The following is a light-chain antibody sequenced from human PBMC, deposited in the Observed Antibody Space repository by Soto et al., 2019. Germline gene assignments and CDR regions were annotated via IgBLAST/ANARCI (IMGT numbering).Light chain of an antibody. J-gene: IGKJ4*01. Sequence: EIVLKQSTGTLSLSPGERATFSCRASHSVSSNYLAWYQQKPGQAPRLLIYGASSRATGIPDRFSGSGFGTEVTLTINRLEPEDCAIDFCQQYGRSPGTFGGGTKVEI. CDR2: GAS. V-gene: IGKV3-20*01. CDR3: QQYGRSPGT. CDR1: HSVSSNY.